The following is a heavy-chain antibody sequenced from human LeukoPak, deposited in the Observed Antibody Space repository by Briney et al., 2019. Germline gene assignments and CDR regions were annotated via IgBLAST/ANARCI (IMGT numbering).Heavy chain of an antibody. D-gene: IGHD2-8*01. V-gene: IGHV4-39*07. CDR1: GGSISTSSYY. CDR3: ARERMVYGIRGEFVY. Sequence: SETLSLTCTVSGGSISTSSYYWGWIRQPPGKGLEWIGSSFYSGTTYSKPSLKSRVTISVDTTKNQFSLKLSSLTAADTAVYYCARERMVYGIRGEFVYWGPGTLVTLSS. CDR2: SFYSGTT. J-gene: IGHJ4*02.